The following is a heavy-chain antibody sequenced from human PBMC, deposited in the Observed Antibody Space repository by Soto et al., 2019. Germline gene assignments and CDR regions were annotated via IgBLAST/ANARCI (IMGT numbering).Heavy chain of an antibody. D-gene: IGHD2-15*01. J-gene: IGHJ5*02. Sequence: PSETLSLTCTVSGGSISSSSYYWGWIRQPPGKGLEWIGSIYYSGSTYYNPSLKSRVTISVDTSKNQFSLKLSSVTAADTAVYYCARRESVVVVAATIWDNWFDPWGQGTLVTVSS. CDR3: ARRESVVVVAATIWDNWFDP. CDR2: IYYSGST. V-gene: IGHV4-39*01. CDR1: GGSISSSSYY.